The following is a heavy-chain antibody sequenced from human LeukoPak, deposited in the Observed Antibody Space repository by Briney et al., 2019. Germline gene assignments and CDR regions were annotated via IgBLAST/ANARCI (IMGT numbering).Heavy chain of an antibody. CDR3: ASFDYGDYVNDAFDI. CDR2: IYYSGST. CDR1: GGSTSSYY. J-gene: IGHJ3*02. D-gene: IGHD4-17*01. Sequence: SETPSLTCTVSGGSTSSYYWSWIRQPPGKGLEWIGHIYYSGSTNYNPSLKSRVTISVDTSKNQFSLKLSSVTAADTAVYYCASFDYGDYVNDAFDIWGQGTMVTVSS. V-gene: IGHV4-59*01.